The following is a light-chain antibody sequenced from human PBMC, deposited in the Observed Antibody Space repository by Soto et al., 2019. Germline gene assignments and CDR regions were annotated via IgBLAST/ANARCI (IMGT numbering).Light chain of an antibody. CDR3: QSYDSSLGVGV. Sequence: QSVLTQPPSVSGAPGQRVTFSCTGSSSNIGAGYDVHWYQQLPGTAPKLLIYGNSNRPSGVPDRFSGSKSGTSASLAITGLQAEDEADYYCQSYDSSLGVGVFGGGTKLTVL. CDR2: GNS. CDR1: SSNIGAGYD. J-gene: IGLJ3*02. V-gene: IGLV1-40*01.